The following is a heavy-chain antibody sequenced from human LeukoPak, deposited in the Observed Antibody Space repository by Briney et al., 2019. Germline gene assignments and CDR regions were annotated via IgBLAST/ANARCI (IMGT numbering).Heavy chain of an antibody. V-gene: IGHV3-30*01. J-gene: IGHJ4*02. CDR3: AIVQAPPLDY. CDR2: ISYDGSNK. CDR1: GFTFSNYA. Sequence: PGRSLRLSCAASGFTFSNYAMHWVRQAPGKGLEWVAVISYDGSNKYYADSVKGRFTISRDNSQNTLYLQMNSLRGEDTAVYYCAIVQAPPLDYWGQGTLVTVSS.